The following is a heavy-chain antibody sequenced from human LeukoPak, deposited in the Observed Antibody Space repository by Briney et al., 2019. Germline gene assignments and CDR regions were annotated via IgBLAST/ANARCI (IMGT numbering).Heavy chain of an antibody. Sequence: PGGSLRLSCAASGFTFSSYAMSWVRQAPGKGLEWVSALSGSGANTYYADSVKGRFTISRDNSKNTLYLQVNSLKAEDTAVYYCAKDYSYCSSTSCYSTPDAFDIWGQGTMVTVSS. V-gene: IGHV3-23*01. J-gene: IGHJ3*02. D-gene: IGHD2-2*01. CDR1: GFTFSSYA. CDR2: LSGSGANT. CDR3: AKDYSYCSSTSCYSTPDAFDI.